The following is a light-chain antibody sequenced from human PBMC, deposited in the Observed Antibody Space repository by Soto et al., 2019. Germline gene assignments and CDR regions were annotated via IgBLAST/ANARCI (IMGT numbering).Light chain of an antibody. Sequence: QSVRNQHAAGSGCLRQSITISCTGSSSDVGAYNFVSWYQHHPGKAPKLILYEVTTRPSGVSSRFSGSKSGNTASLTISGLQADDEANYYCSSFTGSNTPDVFRPATKVTV. CDR2: EVT. CDR3: SSFTGSNTPDV. J-gene: IGLJ1*01. V-gene: IGLV2-14*01. CDR1: SSDVGAYNF.